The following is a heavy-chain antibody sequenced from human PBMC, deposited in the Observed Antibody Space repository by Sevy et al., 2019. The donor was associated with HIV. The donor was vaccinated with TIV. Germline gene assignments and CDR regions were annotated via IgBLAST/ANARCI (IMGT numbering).Heavy chain of an antibody. J-gene: IGHJ4*02. D-gene: IGHD2-21*02. V-gene: IGHV3-23*01. CDR2: ISGSGGST. CDR3: TKDVLKGDYY. Sequence: GGSLRLSCAASGFTFNNYAMNWVRQAPGKGLEWVSTISGSGGSTAHADSVKGRFTISRDNSKNTLYLQMNSLRAEDTAVYYCTKDVLKGDYYWGQGTRVTVSS. CDR1: GFTFNNYA.